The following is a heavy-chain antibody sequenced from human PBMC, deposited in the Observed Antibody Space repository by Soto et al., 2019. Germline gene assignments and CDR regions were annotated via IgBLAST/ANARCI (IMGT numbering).Heavy chain of an antibody. CDR1: GGSFSGYY. V-gene: IGHV4-34*01. J-gene: IGHJ6*02. Sequence: SETLSLTCAVYGGSFSGYYWSWIRQPPGKGLEWIGEINHSGSTNYNPSLKSRVTISVNTSKNQFSLKLSSVTAADTAVYYCARGRSYIYYDSSGYYGPHYYYYGMDVWGQGTTVTVSS. CDR3: ARGRSYIYYDSSGYYGPHYYYYGMDV. D-gene: IGHD3-22*01. CDR2: INHSGST.